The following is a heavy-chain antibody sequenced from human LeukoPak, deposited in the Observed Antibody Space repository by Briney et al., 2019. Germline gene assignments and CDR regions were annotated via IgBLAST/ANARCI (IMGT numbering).Heavy chain of an antibody. V-gene: IGHV3-30*02. CDR1: GFTFSSYG. J-gene: IGHJ6*03. CDR2: IRYDGSNK. CDR3: ARIAAMLRGAYSFYYMEV. Sequence: PGGSLRLSCAASGFTFSSYGMHWVRQAPGKGLEWVAFIRYDGSNKYYTDSVKGRLTISRDNSKNTLYLQMNSLRADDTAVFFCARIAAMLRGAYSFYYMEVWGKGTTVTVSS. D-gene: IGHD3-10*01.